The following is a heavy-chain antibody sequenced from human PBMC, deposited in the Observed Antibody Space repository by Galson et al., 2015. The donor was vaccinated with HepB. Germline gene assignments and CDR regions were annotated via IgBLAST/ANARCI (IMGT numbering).Heavy chain of an antibody. D-gene: IGHD3-22*01. V-gene: IGHV3-33*08. J-gene: IGHJ5*02. CDR1: GFTFSSYG. CDR3: ARDDPGYDSPSGPFDP. Sequence: SLRLSCAASGFTFSSYGMHWVRQAPGKGLEWVAVIWYDGSNKYYADSVKGRFTISRDNSKNTLYLQMNSLRAEDTAVYYCARDDPGYDSPSGPFDPWGQGTLVTVSS. CDR2: IWYDGSNK.